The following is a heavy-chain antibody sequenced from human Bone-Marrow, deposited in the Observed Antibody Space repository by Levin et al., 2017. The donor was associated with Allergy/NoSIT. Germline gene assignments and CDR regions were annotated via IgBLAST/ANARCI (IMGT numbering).Heavy chain of an antibody. CDR1: GYSFTTYW. CDR3: ARASSSRDYYGMDV. D-gene: IGHD6-13*01. CDR2: IYPGDSDT. V-gene: IGHV5-51*01. J-gene: IGHJ6*02. Sequence: GESLKISCKGSGYSFTTYWIGWVRQMPGKGLEWTGIIYPGDSDTRYSPSFQGQVTISADKSISTAYLQWSSLKASDPAMYYCARASSSRDYYGMDVCGQGTTVTVSS.